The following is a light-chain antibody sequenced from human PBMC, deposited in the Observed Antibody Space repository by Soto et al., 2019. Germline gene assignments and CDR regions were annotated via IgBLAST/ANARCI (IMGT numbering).Light chain of an antibody. CDR2: GAS. Sequence: EIVLTQSPGTLSLSPGERATLSCRASQSVSSSYLAWYQQKPGQAPRLLIYGASSRATGIPDRFCGSGSGTDFTLTISRLEPEDLAVYYCQHYGSSPKTFGQGTKVEIK. CDR3: QHYGSSPKT. V-gene: IGKV3-20*01. J-gene: IGKJ1*01. CDR1: QSVSSSY.